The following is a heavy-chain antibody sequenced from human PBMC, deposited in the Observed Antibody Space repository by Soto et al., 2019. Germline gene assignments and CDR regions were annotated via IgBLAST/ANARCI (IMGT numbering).Heavy chain of an antibody. D-gene: IGHD1-1*01. J-gene: IGHJ5*02. CDR3: GGGQGGKGGWFAP. Sequence: EVRLVESGGGLVQPGGSLRLSCAASGFTVSSNYMSWVRQAPGKGLEWVSVVYTDGSTYYADSVKGRFITSRHISKNTLFLKRNGVGGNDPAGYYGGGGQGGKGGWFAPGGRGTRVIVSS. V-gene: IGHV3-53*04. CDR2: VYTDGST. CDR1: GFTVSSNY.